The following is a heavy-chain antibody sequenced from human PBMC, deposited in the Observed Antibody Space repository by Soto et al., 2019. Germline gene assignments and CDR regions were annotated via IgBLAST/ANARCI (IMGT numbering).Heavy chain of an antibody. V-gene: IGHV6-1*01. CDR3: ARDNRDSSGYWVYFDY. D-gene: IGHD3-22*01. J-gene: IGHJ4*02. CDR2: TYYRSKWYN. CDR1: GDSVSSNSAA. Sequence: SQTLSLTCAISGDSVSSNSAAWNWIRQSPSRGLEWLGRTYYRSKWYNDYAVSVKNRITINPDTSKNQFSLQLNSVTPEDTAVYYCARDNRDSSGYWVYFDYWGQGTLVTVSS.